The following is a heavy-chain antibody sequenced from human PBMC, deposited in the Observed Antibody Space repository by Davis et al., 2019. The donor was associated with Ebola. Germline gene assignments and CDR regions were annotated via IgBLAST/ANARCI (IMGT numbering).Heavy chain of an antibody. V-gene: IGHV3-21*01. CDR2: ISSSSSYI. D-gene: IGHD3-22*01. J-gene: IGHJ4*02. CDR1: GFTFSSYS. Sequence: GESLKISCAASGFTFSSYSMNWVRQAPGKGLEWVSSISSSSSYIYYADSVKGRFTISRDNAKNSLYLQMNSLRAEDTAVYYCARDVDYYDSSGYQYYFDYWGQGTLVTVSS. CDR3: ARDVDYYDSSGYQYYFDY.